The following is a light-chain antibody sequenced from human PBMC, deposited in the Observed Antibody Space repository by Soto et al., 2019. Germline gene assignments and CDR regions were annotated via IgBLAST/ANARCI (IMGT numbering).Light chain of an antibody. Sequence: EIVITQSPATLSLSPVERATLSCMASQSVSSYLAWYQQKPGQAPRLLIYDASNRATGIPARFSGSGSGTDFTLTISSLQPEDFAIYYCLQANRVPLSFGQGTRLEIK. CDR3: LQANRVPLS. CDR1: QSVSSY. V-gene: IGKV3-11*01. J-gene: IGKJ5*01. CDR2: DAS.